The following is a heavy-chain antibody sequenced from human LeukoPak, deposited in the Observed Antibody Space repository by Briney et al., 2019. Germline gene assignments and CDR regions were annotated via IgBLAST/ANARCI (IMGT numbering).Heavy chain of an antibody. D-gene: IGHD5-18*01. J-gene: IGHJ4*02. CDR2: ISSSSIYI. V-gene: IGHV3-21*01. Sequence: GSLRLSCAASGFTFSSYAMSWVRQAPGKGLEWVSSISSSSIYIYYADSVKGRFTISRDNAKNSLYLQMNSLRAEDTAVYYCARGADNYGYIFDYWGQGTLVTVSS. CDR3: ARGADNYGYIFDY. CDR1: GFTFSSYA.